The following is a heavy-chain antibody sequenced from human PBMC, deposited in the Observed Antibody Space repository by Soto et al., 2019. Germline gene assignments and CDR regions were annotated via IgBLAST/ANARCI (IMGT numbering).Heavy chain of an antibody. CDR2: IWYDGSNK. CDR1: GFTFSSYG. CDR3: ASDPGCSGGSCYLFDY. J-gene: IGHJ4*02. Sequence: QVQLVESGGGVVQPGRSLRLSCAASGFTFSSYGMHWVRQAPGKGLEWVAVIWYDGSNKYYADSVKGRFTISRDNSKNTLYLQLNSVRAEDTAVYYCASDPGCSGGSCYLFDYWGQGTMVTVSS. V-gene: IGHV3-33*01. D-gene: IGHD2-15*01.